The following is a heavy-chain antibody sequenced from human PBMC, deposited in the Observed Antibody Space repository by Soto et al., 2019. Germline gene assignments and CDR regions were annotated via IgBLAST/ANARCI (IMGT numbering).Heavy chain of an antibody. CDR1: GYTFTSYY. CDR3: ASLWVADSGKNGMDV. Sequence: ASVKVSCKASGYTFTSYYMHWVRQAPGQGLEWMGIINPSGGSTSYAKKFQGRVTMTRDTSTSTVYMELSSLRSEDTAVYYCASLWVADSGKNGMDVWGQGTTVTVSS. J-gene: IGHJ6*02. CDR2: INPSGGST. D-gene: IGHD6-19*01. V-gene: IGHV1-46*01.